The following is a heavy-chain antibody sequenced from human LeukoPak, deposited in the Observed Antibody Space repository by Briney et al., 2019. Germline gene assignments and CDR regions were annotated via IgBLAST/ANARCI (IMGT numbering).Heavy chain of an antibody. V-gene: IGHV3-23*01. CDR1: GFPFSCYA. J-gene: IGHJ4*02. D-gene: IGHD2-15*01. CDR2: ISGNGGGT. CDR3: AMVYRSGGSCFDY. Sequence: GGSLRLSCAASGFPFSCYAMSWVRQAPGKGLEWVSAISGNGGGTYYADSLKVRFTISRYNPKNTLNLQMNSLRAEDTAVYYCAMVYRSGGSCFDYWGQGTLVTVSS.